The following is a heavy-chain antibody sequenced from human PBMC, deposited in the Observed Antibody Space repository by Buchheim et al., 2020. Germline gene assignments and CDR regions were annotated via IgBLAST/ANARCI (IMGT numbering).Heavy chain of an antibody. D-gene: IGHD5-18*01. Sequence: QVQLVQSGAEVKKPGASVKVSCKASGYTFTGYYMHWVRQASGQGLEWMGWMNPNSGNTGYAQKFQGRVTMTRNTSISTAYMELSSLRSEDTAVYYCARHVDTAMDAGIDYWGQGTL. CDR1: GYTFTGYY. V-gene: IGHV1-8*02. CDR3: ARHVDTAMDAGIDY. CDR2: MNPNSGNT. J-gene: IGHJ4*02.